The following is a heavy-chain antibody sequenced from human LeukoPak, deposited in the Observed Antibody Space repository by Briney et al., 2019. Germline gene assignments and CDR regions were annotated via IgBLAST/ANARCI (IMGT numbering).Heavy chain of an antibody. J-gene: IGHJ4*02. Sequence: GASVKISCKASGYTFTGYYMHWVRQAPGQGLEWMGRINPNSGGTNYAQKFQGRVTMTRDTSISTAYMELSRLRSDDTAVYYCAREYPGIAAAVDYWGRGTLVTVSS. D-gene: IGHD6-13*01. V-gene: IGHV1-2*06. CDR3: AREYPGIAAAVDY. CDR2: INPNSGGT. CDR1: GYTFTGYY.